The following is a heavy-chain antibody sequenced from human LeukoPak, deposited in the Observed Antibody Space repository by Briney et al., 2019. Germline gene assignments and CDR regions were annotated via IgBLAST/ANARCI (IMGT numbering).Heavy chain of an antibody. J-gene: IGHJ4*02. V-gene: IGHV3-48*04. D-gene: IGHD3-22*01. CDR1: GFTFSSYG. Sequence: PGRSLRLSCAASGFTFSSYGMNWVRQAPGKGLEWVSYISSSSSTIYYADSVKGRFTISRDNAKNSLYLQMNSLRAEDTAVYYCARDRHKYNYYSGGYPPYWGQGTLVTVSS. CDR3: ARDRHKYNYYSGGYPPY. CDR2: ISSSSSTI.